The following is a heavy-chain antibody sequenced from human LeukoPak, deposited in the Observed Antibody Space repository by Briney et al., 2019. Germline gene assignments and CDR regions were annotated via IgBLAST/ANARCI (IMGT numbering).Heavy chain of an antibody. Sequence: SETLSLTCTVSGGSISSGSYYWSWIRQPAGMGLEWIGRIYTSGSTNYNPSLKSRVTISVDTSKNQFSLKLSSVTAADTAVYYCARDPYYDFWSGYYSPAFDIWGQGTMVTVSS. V-gene: IGHV4-61*02. J-gene: IGHJ3*02. D-gene: IGHD3-3*01. CDR3: ARDPYYDFWSGYYSPAFDI. CDR1: GGSISSGSYY. CDR2: IYTSGST.